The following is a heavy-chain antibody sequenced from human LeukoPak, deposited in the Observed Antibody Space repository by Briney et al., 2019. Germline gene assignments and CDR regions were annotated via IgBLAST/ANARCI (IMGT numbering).Heavy chain of an antibody. Sequence: RSLRLSCAASGFTFSSYAMHWVRQAPGKGLEWVAVISYDGSNKYYADSVKGRFTISRDNSKNTLYLQMNSLRAEDTAVYYCARGTKQWELLGWFDPWGQGTLVTVSS. CDR3: ARGTKQWELLGWFDP. CDR2: ISYDGSNK. CDR1: GFTFSSYA. V-gene: IGHV3-30-3*01. J-gene: IGHJ5*02. D-gene: IGHD1-26*01.